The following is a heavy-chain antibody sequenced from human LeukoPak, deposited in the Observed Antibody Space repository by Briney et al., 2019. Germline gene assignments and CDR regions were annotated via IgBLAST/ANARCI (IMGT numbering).Heavy chain of an antibody. Sequence: GRSLRLSCAASGFTFTSHGMHSVRQAPGKGLEWVAFIRSDGTNKYYADSVKGRFTISRDISKNTLYLQMNSLRAEDTAVYYCAKGGERGTFYFDYWGQGTLVTVSS. J-gene: IGHJ4*02. CDR2: IRSDGTNK. V-gene: IGHV3-30*02. CDR3: AKGGERGTFYFDY. CDR1: GFTFTSHG. D-gene: IGHD1-1*01.